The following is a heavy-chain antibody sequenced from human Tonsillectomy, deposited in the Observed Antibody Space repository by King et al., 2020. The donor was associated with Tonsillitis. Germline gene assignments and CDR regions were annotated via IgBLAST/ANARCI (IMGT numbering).Heavy chain of an antibody. CDR2: IYYSGST. D-gene: IGHD2-15*01. CDR3: ARDLLGWYFDL. Sequence: LQESGPGLVKPSETLSLTCTVSGGSISSYYWSWIRQPPGKGLEWIGYIYYSGSTNYNPSLKSRVTIPVDTSKNQFSLRLSSVTAADTAVYYCARDLLGWYFDLWGRGTLVTVSS. V-gene: IGHV4-59*01. CDR1: GGSISSYY. J-gene: IGHJ2*01.